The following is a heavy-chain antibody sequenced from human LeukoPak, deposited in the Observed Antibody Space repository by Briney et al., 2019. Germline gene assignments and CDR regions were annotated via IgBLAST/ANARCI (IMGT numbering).Heavy chain of an antibody. CDR2: INSDGSST. D-gene: IGHD3-3*01. CDR3: AREYYDFWSGYYYYYYGMDV. J-gene: IGHJ6*02. Sequence: AGGSLRLSCAASGFTFSSYWMHWVRHAPGKGLVWVSRINSDGSSTSYADSVKGRFTISRDNAKNTLYLQMNSLRAEDTAVYYCAREYYDFWSGYYYYYYGMDVWGQGTTVTVSS. V-gene: IGHV3-74*01. CDR1: GFTFSSYW.